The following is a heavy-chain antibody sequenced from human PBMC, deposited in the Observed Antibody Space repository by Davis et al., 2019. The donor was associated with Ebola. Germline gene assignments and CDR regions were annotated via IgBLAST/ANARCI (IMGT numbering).Heavy chain of an antibody. CDR2: IYPGDSDT. Sequence: KVSCKGSGYSFTSYWIGWVRQMPGKGLEWMGIIYPGDSDTRYSPSFQGQVTISADKSISTAYLQWSSLKASDTAMYYCARLVGSSSGYVRGVVYYYGMDVWGQGTTVTVSS. CDR3: ARLVGSSSGYVRGVVYYYGMDV. J-gene: IGHJ6*02. V-gene: IGHV5-51*01. D-gene: IGHD6-13*01. CDR1: GYSFTSYW.